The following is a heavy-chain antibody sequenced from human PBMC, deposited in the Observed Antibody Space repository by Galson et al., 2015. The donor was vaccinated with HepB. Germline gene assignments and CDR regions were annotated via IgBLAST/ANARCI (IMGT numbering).Heavy chain of an antibody. D-gene: IGHD6-19*01. CDR3: ARSYSSGWNGFDY. V-gene: IGHV3-30-3*01. CDR2: ISYDGSNK. Sequence: SLRLSCAASGFTFSSYAMHWVRQAPGKGLEWVAVISYDGSNKYYADSVKGRFTISRDNAKNSLYLQMNSLRAEDTALYHCARSYSSGWNGFDYWGQGTLVTVSS. CDR1: GFTFSSYA. J-gene: IGHJ4*02.